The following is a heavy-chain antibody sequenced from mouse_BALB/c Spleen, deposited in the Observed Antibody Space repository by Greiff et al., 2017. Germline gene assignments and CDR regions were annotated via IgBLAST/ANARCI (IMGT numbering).Heavy chain of an antibody. CDR1: GFTFSSYA. V-gene: IGHV5-9-4*01. Sequence: EVQRVESGGGLVKPGGSLKLSCAASGFTFSSYAMSWVRQSPEKRLEWVAEISSGGSYTYYPDTVTGRFTISRDNAKNTLYLEMSSLRSEDTAMYYCARDNGNFYFDYWGQGTTLTVSS. CDR3: ARDNGNFYFDY. D-gene: IGHD2-1*01. J-gene: IGHJ2*01. CDR2: ISSGGSYT.